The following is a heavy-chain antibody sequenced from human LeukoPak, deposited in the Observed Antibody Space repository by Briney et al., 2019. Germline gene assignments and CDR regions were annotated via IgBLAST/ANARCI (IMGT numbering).Heavy chain of an antibody. J-gene: IGHJ6*02. Sequence: PSETLSLTCTVSGGSISSGGYYWSWIRQPPGKGLEWIGEINHSGSTNYNPSLKSRVTISVDTSKNQFSLKLSSVTAADTAVYYCARVNYDFWTGMDAWGQGTTVTVSS. D-gene: IGHD3-3*01. CDR3: ARVNYDFWTGMDA. CDR1: GGSISSGGYY. V-gene: IGHV4-39*07. CDR2: INHSGST.